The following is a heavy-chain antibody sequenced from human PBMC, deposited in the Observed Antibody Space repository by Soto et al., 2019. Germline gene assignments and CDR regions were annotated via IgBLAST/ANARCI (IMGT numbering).Heavy chain of an antibody. D-gene: IGHD6-13*01. V-gene: IGHV3-9*01. Sequence: LRLSCAASGFTFDDYAMHWVRQAPGKGLEWVSGISWNSGSIGYADSVKGRFTISRDNAKNSLYLQMNSLRAEDTALYYCARDLSSSWYGDYYYGMDVWGQGTTVTVSS. CDR1: GFTFDDYA. CDR2: ISWNSGSI. CDR3: ARDLSSSWYGDYYYGMDV. J-gene: IGHJ6*02.